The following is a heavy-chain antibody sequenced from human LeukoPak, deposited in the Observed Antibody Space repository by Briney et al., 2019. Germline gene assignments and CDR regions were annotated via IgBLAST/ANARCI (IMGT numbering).Heavy chain of an antibody. V-gene: IGHV3-74*01. CDR1: GDYW. CDR3: VSFYETY. Sequence: GGSLRLSCAASGDYWMHWARQAPGKGLVWVSHINSDGSWTSYADSVKGRFTISKDNAKNTVYLQMNSLRAEDTAVYYCVSFYETYWGRGTLVTVSS. J-gene: IGHJ4*02. CDR2: INSDGSWT. D-gene: IGHD2/OR15-2a*01.